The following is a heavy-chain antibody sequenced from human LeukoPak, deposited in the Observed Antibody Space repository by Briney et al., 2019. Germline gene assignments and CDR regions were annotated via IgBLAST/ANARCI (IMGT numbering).Heavy chain of an antibody. Sequence: GGTLRLSCAASGFTFSSYGMSWVRQAPGKGLEWVSVISGSGGSTYYADSVKGRFTISRDNSKNTLYLQMNSLRAEDTAVYYCAKRWELLVSSFDYWGQGTLVTVSS. V-gene: IGHV3-23*01. J-gene: IGHJ4*02. CDR2: ISGSGGST. CDR3: AKRWELLVSSFDY. D-gene: IGHD1-26*01. CDR1: GFTFSSYG.